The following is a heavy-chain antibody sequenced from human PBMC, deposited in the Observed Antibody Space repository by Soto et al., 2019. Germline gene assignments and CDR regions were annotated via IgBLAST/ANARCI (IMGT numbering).Heavy chain of an antibody. D-gene: IGHD3-16*01. CDR1: GFTFKGAW. Sequence: GGSLRLSSAASGFTFKGAWMNWVRQAPGKGLEWVGRVKSKVDGGSIDYAAPVRGRFTISRDDSRNTVDLQMNNLSAEDSAMYYCSADLPDWGAYAFDYWGQGTLVTVSS. V-gene: IGHV3-15*07. CDR3: SADLPDWGAYAFDY. J-gene: IGHJ4*02. CDR2: VKSKVDGGSI.